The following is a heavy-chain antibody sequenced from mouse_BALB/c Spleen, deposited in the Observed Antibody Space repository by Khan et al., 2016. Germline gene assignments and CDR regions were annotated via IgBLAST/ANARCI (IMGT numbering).Heavy chain of an antibody. Sequence: VQLQQSGAELVKPGASVKLSCTASGFNIKDTYMHWVRQRPEQGLEWIGRIDPGNVNARYDPKFQDKATITADTSSNTAYFQLSSLTSEDTGVYYCTRRGTIYYYGSSYGYWGQGTTLTVSS. CDR3: TRRGTIYYYGSSYGY. CDR1: GFNIKDTY. J-gene: IGHJ2*01. V-gene: IGHV14-3*02. CDR2: IDPGNVNA. D-gene: IGHD1-1*01.